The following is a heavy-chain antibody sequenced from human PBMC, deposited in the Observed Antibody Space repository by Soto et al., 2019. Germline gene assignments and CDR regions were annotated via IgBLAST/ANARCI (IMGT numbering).Heavy chain of an antibody. Sequence: SGGSLRLSCAASGFTFSSYGMHWVRQAPGKGLEWVAVISYDGSNKYYADSVKGRFTISRDNSKNTLYLQMNSLRAEDTAVYYCAKGLYNWNQIDYWGQGTLVTVSS. CDR3: AKGLYNWNQIDY. V-gene: IGHV3-30*18. J-gene: IGHJ4*02. CDR2: ISYDGSNK. CDR1: GFTFSSYG. D-gene: IGHD1-20*01.